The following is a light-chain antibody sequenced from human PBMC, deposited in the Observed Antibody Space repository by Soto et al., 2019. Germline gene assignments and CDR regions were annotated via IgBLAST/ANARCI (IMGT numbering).Light chain of an antibody. J-gene: IGKJ2*01. CDR2: GAS. CDR1: ESISRDY. Sequence: EILLTQSPGILSLSPGQRATLYCRASESISRDYLAWYQQRLGQAPRLLIYGASSGATGIPDRFSGSGSGTDFTLTISRLESEDFAIYYCQQYGGVPYTFGQGTKLEIK. CDR3: QQYGGVPYT. V-gene: IGKV3-20*01.